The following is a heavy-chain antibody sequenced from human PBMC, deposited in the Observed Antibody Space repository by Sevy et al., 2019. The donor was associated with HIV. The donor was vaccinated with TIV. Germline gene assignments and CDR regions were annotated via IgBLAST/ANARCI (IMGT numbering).Heavy chain of an antibody. D-gene: IGHD5-18*01. CDR1: GFTFDDYA. J-gene: IGHJ4*02. CDR3: VKDKGTGMVNGLDY. CDR2: IGWNSGFV. V-gene: IGHV3-9*01. Sequence: GGSPRLSCAASGFTFDDYALHWVRQAPGKGLEWVSGIGWNSGFVGYADSVKGRFTISRDNAKNSLYLQMNSLRAEDTALYYCVKDKGTGMVNGLDYWGQGTLVTVSS.